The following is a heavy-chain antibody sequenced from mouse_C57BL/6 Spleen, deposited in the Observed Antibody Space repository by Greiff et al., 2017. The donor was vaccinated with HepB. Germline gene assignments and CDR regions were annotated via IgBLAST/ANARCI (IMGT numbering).Heavy chain of an antibody. V-gene: IGHV3-1*01. CDR1: GYSITSGYD. Sequence: EVQLQESGPGMVKPSQSLSLTCTVTGYSITSGYDWHWIRHFPGNKLEWMGYISYSGSTNYNPSLKSRISITHDTSKNHFFLKLNSVTTEETATYYCARYDYDGGDFDYWGQGTTLTVSS. J-gene: IGHJ2*01. D-gene: IGHD2-4*01. CDR2: ISYSGST. CDR3: ARYDYDGGDFDY.